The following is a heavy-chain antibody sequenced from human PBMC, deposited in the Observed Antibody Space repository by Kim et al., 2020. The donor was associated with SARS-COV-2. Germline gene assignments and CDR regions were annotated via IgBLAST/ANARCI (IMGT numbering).Heavy chain of an antibody. CDR3: ARDYYGGTLDY. CDR2: IYYSGST. Sequence: SETLSLTCTVSGGSISSYYWSWIRQPPGKGLEWIGYIYYSGSTNYNPSLKSRVTISVDTSKNQFSLKLSSVTAADTAVYYCARDYYGGTLDYWGQGTLVTVSS. J-gene: IGHJ4*02. V-gene: IGHV4-59*01. CDR1: GGSISSYY. D-gene: IGHD2-15*01.